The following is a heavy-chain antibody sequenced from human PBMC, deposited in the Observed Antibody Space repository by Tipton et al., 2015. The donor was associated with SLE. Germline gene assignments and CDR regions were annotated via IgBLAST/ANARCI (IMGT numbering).Heavy chain of an antibody. Sequence: TLSLTCTVSGGSIRTSSNFWAWLRQPPGKRPEWIGKVYYSGITYFNPSLKSRVTISVDTSKNQFSLRLNSVTAADTAVYYCARASEGLLPFDYWGQGTLVAVSP. D-gene: IGHD3-22*01. CDR2: VYYSGIT. V-gene: IGHV4-39*07. CDR3: ARASEGLLPFDY. CDR1: GGSIRTSSNF. J-gene: IGHJ4*02.